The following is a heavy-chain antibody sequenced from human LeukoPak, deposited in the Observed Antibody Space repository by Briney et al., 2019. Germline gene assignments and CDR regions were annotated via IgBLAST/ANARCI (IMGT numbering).Heavy chain of an antibody. Sequence: SETLSLTCTVSGGSISSYYWSWIRQPPGKGLEWIGYIYYSGSTNYNPSLKSRVTISVDTSKNQFSLKLSSVTAADTAVYYCARDKGGYDGSFDYWGQGTLVTVSS. CDR1: GGSISSYY. J-gene: IGHJ4*02. V-gene: IGHV4-59*01. CDR3: ARDKGGYDGSFDY. D-gene: IGHD5-12*01. CDR2: IYYSGST.